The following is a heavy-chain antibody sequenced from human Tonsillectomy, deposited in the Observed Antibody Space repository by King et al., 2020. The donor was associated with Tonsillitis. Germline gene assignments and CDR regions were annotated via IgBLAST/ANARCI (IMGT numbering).Heavy chain of an antibody. CDR3: AKDFAGN. V-gene: IGHV3-23*04. J-gene: IGHJ4*02. D-gene: IGHD1-14*01. Sequence: VQLVESGGGLVQPGVSLRFSCAASGFIFSSYAMRWVRQAPGKVLVWVSASSGIGGRTYFADSVKCRFTIARDNSKITLYLHMNSLRAEDTAVYYCAKDFAGNWGQGTLVTVSS. CDR1: GFIFSSYA. CDR2: SSGIGGRT.